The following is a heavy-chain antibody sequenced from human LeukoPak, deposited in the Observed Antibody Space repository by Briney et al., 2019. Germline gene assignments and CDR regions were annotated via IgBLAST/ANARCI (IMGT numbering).Heavy chain of an antibody. CDR3: ARVVRRYYYDSSGYYPKDYYYMDV. CDR1: GFTFSSYE. V-gene: IGHV3-48*03. Sequence: GGSLRLSCAASGFTFSSYEMNWVRQAPGKGLEWVSYISSSGSTIYYADSVKGRFTISRDNAKNSLYLQMDSLRAEDTAVYYCARVVRRYYYDSSGYYPKDYYYMDVWGKGTTVTVSS. CDR2: ISSSGSTI. D-gene: IGHD3-22*01. J-gene: IGHJ6*03.